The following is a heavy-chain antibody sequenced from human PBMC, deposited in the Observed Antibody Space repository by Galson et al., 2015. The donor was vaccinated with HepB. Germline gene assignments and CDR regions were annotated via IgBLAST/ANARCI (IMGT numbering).Heavy chain of an antibody. V-gene: IGHV1-8*01. Sequence: SVKVSCKASGYTFTSYDINWGRQATGQGLEWMGWMNPNSGNTGYAQKFQGRVTMTRNTSISTAYMELSSLKSEDTAVYYCARAYYYDSSGYFRSDDAFDIWGQGTMVTVSS. J-gene: IGHJ3*02. CDR2: MNPNSGNT. CDR3: ARAYYYDSSGYFRSDDAFDI. CDR1: GYTFTSYD. D-gene: IGHD3-22*01.